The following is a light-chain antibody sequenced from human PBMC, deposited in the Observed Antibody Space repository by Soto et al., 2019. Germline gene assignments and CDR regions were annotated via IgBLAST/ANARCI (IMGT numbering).Light chain of an antibody. CDR3: QHYGDSART. V-gene: IGKV3-20*01. Sequence: EIVLTQSPGTLSLSPVERATLSCRASQSVSSSYLAWYQQKPGQAPRLLIYGASSRATGIPDRFSGSGSGTDFTLTISSLEPEDFAVYYCQHYGDSARTFGPGTRLEIK. CDR2: GAS. CDR1: QSVSSSY. J-gene: IGKJ5*01.